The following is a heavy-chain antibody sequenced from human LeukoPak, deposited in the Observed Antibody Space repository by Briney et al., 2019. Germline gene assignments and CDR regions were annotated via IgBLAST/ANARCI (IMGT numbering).Heavy chain of an antibody. Sequence: PGKSLRLSGEASGFTVSSYGMHWVRQAPGKGLQWVALISSHGSKEYYADSVKGRFAISRDNSKNTLYLQMNSLTTEDTAVYYCARDPLSARQTGYFDLWGRGTLVTVSS. D-gene: IGHD3-16*02. CDR3: ARDPLSARQTGYFDL. J-gene: IGHJ2*01. V-gene: IGHV3-30*03. CDR2: ISSHGSKE. CDR1: GFTVSSYG.